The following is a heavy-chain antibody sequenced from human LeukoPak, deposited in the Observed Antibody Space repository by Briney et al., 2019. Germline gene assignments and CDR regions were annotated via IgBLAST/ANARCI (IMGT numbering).Heavy chain of an antibody. V-gene: IGHV3-21*01. CDR2: ISSSSSYI. D-gene: IGHD3-10*01. CDR3: SSRGITKVY. J-gene: IGHJ4*02. Sequence: PGGSLRLSCSASGFTFSSFSLKWVRQAPGEGLEWVSSISSSSSYIYYADSVKGRFTISRDNAKNSLYLQMNSLSAEDTAVYYCSSRGITKVYWGQGTLVTVSS. CDR1: GFTFSSFS.